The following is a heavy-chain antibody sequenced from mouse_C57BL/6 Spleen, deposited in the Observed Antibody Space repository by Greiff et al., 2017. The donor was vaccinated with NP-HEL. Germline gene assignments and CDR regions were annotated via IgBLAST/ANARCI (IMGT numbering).Heavy chain of an antibody. V-gene: IGHV1-69*01. CDR1: GYTFTSYW. CDR3: ARGELLRSLAMDY. D-gene: IGHD1-1*01. CDR2: IDPSDSYT. Sequence: VQLQQPGAELVMPGASVKLSCKASGYTFTSYWMHWVKQRPGQGLEWIGEIDPSDSYTNYNQKFKGKSTLTVDKSSSTAYMQLSSLTSEDSAVYYCARGELLRSLAMDYWGQGTSVTVSS. J-gene: IGHJ4*01.